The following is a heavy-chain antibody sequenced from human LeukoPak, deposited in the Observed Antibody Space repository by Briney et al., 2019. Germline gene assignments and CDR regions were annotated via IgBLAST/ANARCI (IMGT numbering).Heavy chain of an antibody. V-gene: IGHV4-31*03. J-gene: IGHJ4*02. CDR2: IYYSGST. CDR3: ASLLNSGYSSSWSYYFDY. CDR1: GGSISSGGYY. D-gene: IGHD6-13*01. Sequence: PSQTLSLTCTVSGGSISSGGYYWSWIRQHPGKGLEWIGYIYYSGSTYYNLSLKSRVTISVDTSKNQFSLKLSSVTAADTAVYYCASLLNSGYSSSWSYYFDYWGQGTLVTVSS.